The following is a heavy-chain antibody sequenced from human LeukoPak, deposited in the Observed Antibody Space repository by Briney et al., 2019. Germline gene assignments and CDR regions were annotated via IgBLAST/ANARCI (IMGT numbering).Heavy chain of an antibody. Sequence: PSETLSLTCTVSGGSISSYYWSWIRQPPGKGLEWIGYIYYSGSTNYNPSLKSRVTISVDTSKNQFSLKLSSVTAADTAVYYCARGARGSYSYWGQGTLLTLSS. CDR3: ARGARGSYSY. J-gene: IGHJ4*02. V-gene: IGHV4-59*08. CDR1: GGSISSYY. D-gene: IGHD1-26*01. CDR2: IYYSGST.